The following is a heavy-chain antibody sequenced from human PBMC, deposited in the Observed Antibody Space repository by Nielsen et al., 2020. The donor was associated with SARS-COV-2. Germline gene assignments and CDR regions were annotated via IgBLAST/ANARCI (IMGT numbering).Heavy chain of an antibody. CDR1: GGSFSGYY. V-gene: IGHV4-34*01. D-gene: IGHD2-21*02. J-gene: IGHJ6*02. CDR2: INHSGST. Sequence: GSLRLSCAVYGGSFSGYYWSWIRQPPGKGLEWIGEINHSGSTNYNPSLKSRVTISVDTSKNQFSLKLSSVTAADTAVYYCARLVVTAIADYYYYYGMDVWGQGTTVTVSS. CDR3: ARLVVTAIADYYYYYGMDV.